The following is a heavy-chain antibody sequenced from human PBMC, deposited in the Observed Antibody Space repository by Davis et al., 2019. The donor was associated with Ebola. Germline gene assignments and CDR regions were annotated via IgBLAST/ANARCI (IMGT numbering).Heavy chain of an antibody. CDR3: TRENGGNSDY. D-gene: IGHD4-23*01. Sequence: GGSLRLSCAASGFTFSGSAMHWVRQASGKGLEWVGRIRSKANSYATAYAASVKGRFTISRDDSKSIAYLQMNSLKTEDTAVYYCTRENGGNSDYWGQGTLVTVSS. V-gene: IGHV3-73*01. CDR1: GFTFSGSA. J-gene: IGHJ4*02. CDR2: IRSKANSYAT.